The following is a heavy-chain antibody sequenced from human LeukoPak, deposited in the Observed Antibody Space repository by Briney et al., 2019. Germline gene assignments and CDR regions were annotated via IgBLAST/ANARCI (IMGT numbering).Heavy chain of an antibody. J-gene: IGHJ4*02. CDR2: ISSSSSYI. CDR1: GFTFSSYS. D-gene: IGHD1/OR15-1a*01. V-gene: IGHV3-21*01. Sequence: GGSLRLSCAASGFTFSSYSMNWVRQAPGKGLEWVSSISSSSSYIYYADSVEGRFTISRDNAKNSLYLQMNSLRAEDTAVYYCARDNWSKYYFDYWGQGTLVTVSS. CDR3: ARDNWSKYYFDY.